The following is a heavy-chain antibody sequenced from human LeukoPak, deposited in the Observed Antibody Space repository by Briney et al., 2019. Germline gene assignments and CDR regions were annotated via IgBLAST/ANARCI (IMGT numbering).Heavy chain of an antibody. V-gene: IGHV4-34*01. D-gene: IGHD3-22*01. CDR3: ARGHPYYYDSSGYRKNFDY. CDR2: INHSGST. CDR1: GGSFSGYY. J-gene: IGHJ4*02. Sequence: SETLSLTCAVYGGSFSGYYWSWIRQPPGKGLEWIGEINHSGSTNYNPSLKSRVTISVDTSKNQFSLKLSSVPAADTAVYYCARGHPYYYDSSGYRKNFDYWGQGTLVTVSS.